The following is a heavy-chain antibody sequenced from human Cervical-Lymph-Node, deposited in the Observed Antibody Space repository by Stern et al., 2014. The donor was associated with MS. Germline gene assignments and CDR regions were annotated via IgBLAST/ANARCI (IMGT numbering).Heavy chain of an antibody. D-gene: IGHD5-24*01. Sequence: QVQLVQSGAEVKKPGASVKVSCKASGYTFTNYYIHWVRQAPGQGLEWMGIINPSTGTTSYAQTFQARVTMTRDTSTSAVYMDLSSLRSEDTAVYYCASSSDMATTWRGTYYGMDVWGQGTTVTVSS. CDR1: GYTFTNYY. CDR3: ASSSDMATTWRGTYYGMDV. V-gene: IGHV1-46*03. J-gene: IGHJ6*02. CDR2: INPSTGTT.